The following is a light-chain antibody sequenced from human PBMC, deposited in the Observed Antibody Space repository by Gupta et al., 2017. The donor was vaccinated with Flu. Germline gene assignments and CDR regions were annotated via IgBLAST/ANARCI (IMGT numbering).Light chain of an antibody. CDR1: SSDVGCYNR. CDR2: EVT. CDR3: SLYTSSSTVV. Sequence: QSALTPPPSVSGSPGQSVTISYTGTSSDVGCYNRVSWYQQPPGTAPKLMIYEVTYRLSGVPDRFSGSKSGNTASLTFSGHQAEDEADYYCSLYTSSSTVVFGGGTKLTVL. J-gene: IGLJ2*01. V-gene: IGLV2-18*01.